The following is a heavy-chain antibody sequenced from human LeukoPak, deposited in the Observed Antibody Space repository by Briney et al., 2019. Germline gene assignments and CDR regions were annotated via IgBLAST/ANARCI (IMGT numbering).Heavy chain of an antibody. V-gene: IGHV3-23*01. J-gene: IGHJ5*02. D-gene: IGHD2-2*01. CDR3: AKDRHAPGRYCSSTTCFPFDP. CDR2: ISGSGDNT. CDR1: GFTFSSHG. Sequence: GGSLRLSCAASGFTFSSHGMSWVRQAPGKGLEWVSTISGSGDNTYYADSVKGRFTISRDNSKNTLYLQMNSLRAEDTAVYYCAKDRHAPGRYCSSTTCFPFDPWGQGTLVTVSS.